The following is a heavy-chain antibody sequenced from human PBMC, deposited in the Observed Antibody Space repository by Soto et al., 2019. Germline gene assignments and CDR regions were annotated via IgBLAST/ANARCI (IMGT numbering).Heavy chain of an antibody. J-gene: IGHJ6*02. CDR3: ARGTSVAVAEDYYYGMDV. CDR2: INHSGST. V-gene: IGHV4-34*01. Sequence: SETLSLTCAVYGGSFSGYYWSWIRQPPGKGLEWIGEINHSGSTNYNPSLKSRVTISVDTSKNQFSLKLSSVTAADTAVYYCARGTSVAVAEDYYYGMDVWGQGTTVTVSS. CDR1: GGSFSGYY. D-gene: IGHD6-19*01.